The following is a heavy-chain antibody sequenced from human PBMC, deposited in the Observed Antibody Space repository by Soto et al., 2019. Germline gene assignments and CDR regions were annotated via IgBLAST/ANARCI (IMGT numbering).Heavy chain of an antibody. J-gene: IGHJ4*02. CDR2: MSSDGTDK. D-gene: IGHD3-16*01. V-gene: IGHV3-30*18. CDR1: GFTFSSYA. Sequence: QVQLVESGGGVVQPGRSLRLSCEASGFTFSSYAVHWVRQAPGKGLEWVASMSSDGTDKYYADSVKGRFTISRDNSKSTVYLQMTSLRAEDTALYYCAKTPWGKDYSSWLAYWGQGTLVTVSS. CDR3: AKTPWGKDYSSWLAY.